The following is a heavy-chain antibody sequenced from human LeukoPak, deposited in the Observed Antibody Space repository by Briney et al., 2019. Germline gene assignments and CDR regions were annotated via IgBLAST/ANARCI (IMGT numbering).Heavy chain of an antibody. D-gene: IGHD5-18*01. CDR1: GXTXXNYG. V-gene: IGHV3-30*18. CDR2: ISYDGSNK. J-gene: IGHJ4*02. CDR3: AKDHLAGYSYGGYYFDY. Sequence: GGSLRLSCAASGXTXXNYGXXXXXXAPGXGLEWVAVISYDGSNKNYVDXVKGRFTISRDNSKNTLYLQMSSLRGEDTAVYYCAKDHLAGYSYGGYYFDYWGQGTLVTVSS.